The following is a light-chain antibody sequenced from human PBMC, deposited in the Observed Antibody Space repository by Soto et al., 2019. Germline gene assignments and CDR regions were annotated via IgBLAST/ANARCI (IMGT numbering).Light chain of an antibody. CDR1: QTISSW. V-gene: IGKV1-5*03. CDR3: QQYNSYSGM. CDR2: KAS. Sequence: DTQTTQSPSTLSGSVGDRVTIPCRASQTISSWLAWYQQKPGKAPKLLIYKASTLKSGVPSRFSGNGSGTEFTLTISGLQPDDFASYYCQQYNSYSGMFGQGTKVDVK. J-gene: IGKJ1*01.